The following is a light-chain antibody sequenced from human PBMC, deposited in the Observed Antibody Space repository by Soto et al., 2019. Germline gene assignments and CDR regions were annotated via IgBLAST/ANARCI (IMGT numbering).Light chain of an antibody. V-gene: IGKV1-8*01. CDR2: AAS. Sequence: AIRMTQSPSSLSASTGDRVTITCRASQGISSYLAWYQQKPGKAPKLLIYAASTLQSGVPSRFSGSGSGTDFTLTISCLQSEDFATYYCQQYYSYPHTFGGGTKVDIK. CDR1: QGISSY. CDR3: QQYYSYPHT. J-gene: IGKJ4*01.